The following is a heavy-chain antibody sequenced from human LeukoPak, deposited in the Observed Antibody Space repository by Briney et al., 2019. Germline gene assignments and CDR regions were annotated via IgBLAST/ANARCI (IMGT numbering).Heavy chain of an antibody. J-gene: IGHJ4*02. CDR1: GFTFDDYA. CDR3: AKDSHPGGTAGFDY. V-gene: IGHV3-9*03. D-gene: IGHD2-15*01. CDR2: ISWYRGRI. Sequence: PGRSLTLSCAASGFTFDDYAMHWVRQAPAKGLECVSGISWYRGRIGYADSVKGRFTISRDNAKNSLYQQMNRLRVVVMALYYCAKDSHPGGTAGFDYGGQGTLVSVSS.